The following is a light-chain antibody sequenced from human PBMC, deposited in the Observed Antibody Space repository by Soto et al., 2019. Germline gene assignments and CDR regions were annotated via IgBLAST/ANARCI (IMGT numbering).Light chain of an antibody. V-gene: IGKV3-20*01. CDR1: QSVSSSY. J-gene: IGKJ3*01. Sequence: EIVLTQSPGTLSLSPGERATLSCRASQSVSSSYLAWYQQKPGQAPRLLIYGASSRATGIPDRFSGSGSGTDFTLTISRLEAEDFAVYYCQQYGSSPLMITFGPGTKVDIK. CDR3: QQYGSSPLMIT. CDR2: GAS.